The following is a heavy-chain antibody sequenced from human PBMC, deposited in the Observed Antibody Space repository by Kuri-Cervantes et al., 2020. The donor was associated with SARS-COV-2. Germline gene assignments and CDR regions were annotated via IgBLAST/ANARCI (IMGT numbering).Heavy chain of an antibody. CDR3: AKPYNCGGYSW. V-gene: IGHV3-23*01. D-gene: IGHD4-23*01. CDR1: GFTFSSYA. CDR2: ISGSGGST. Sequence: GGSLRLSCAASGFTFSSYAMSWVRQAPGKGLEWVAAISGSGGSTYYADSVKGRFTISRDNSKNTLYLQMNSLRAEDTAVYYCAKPYNCGGYSWWGQGTLVTVSS. J-gene: IGHJ4*02.